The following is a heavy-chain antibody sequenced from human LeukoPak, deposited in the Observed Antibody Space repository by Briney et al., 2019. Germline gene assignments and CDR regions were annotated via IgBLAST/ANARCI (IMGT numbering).Heavy chain of an antibody. Sequence: GGSLRLSCAASGFTFSSYGMHWVRQAPGKGLEWVAVIWYDGSNKYYADSVKGRFTISRDNSKNTLYLQMNSLGAEDTAVYYCARDGLYDSSGYLDYWGQGTLVTVSS. V-gene: IGHV3-33*01. CDR2: IWYDGSNK. CDR1: GFTFSSYG. J-gene: IGHJ4*02. D-gene: IGHD3-22*01. CDR3: ARDGLYDSSGYLDY.